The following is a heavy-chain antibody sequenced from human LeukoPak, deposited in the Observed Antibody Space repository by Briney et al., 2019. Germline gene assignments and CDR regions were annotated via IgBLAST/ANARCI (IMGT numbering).Heavy chain of an antibody. CDR3: ATLLSYYDFWSGSHVDY. J-gene: IGHJ4*02. CDR2: ISGSGGST. Sequence: PGGSLRLSCAASGFTFSSYAMSWVRQAPGKGLEWVSAISGSGGSTYYADSVKGRFTISRDNSKNTLYLQMNSLRAEDTAVYYCATLLSYYDFWSGSHVDYWAQGTLVTVSS. D-gene: IGHD3-3*01. CDR1: GFTFSSYA. V-gene: IGHV3-23*01.